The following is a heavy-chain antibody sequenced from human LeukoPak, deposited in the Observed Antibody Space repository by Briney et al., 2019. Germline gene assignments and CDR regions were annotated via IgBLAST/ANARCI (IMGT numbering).Heavy chain of an antibody. J-gene: IGHJ4*02. D-gene: IGHD1-26*01. CDR1: GFTFSSYW. CDR3: AKGKVNHLGALDY. V-gene: IGHV3-23*01. Sequence: GGSLRLSCAASGFTFSSYWMTWVRQIPGKGLEWVSTISESGGGSYSGGGTYYGDSVKGRFIISKDGSTKTLFLQMDRLRADDTGIYYCAKGKVNHLGALDYWGQGALVTVSS. CDR2: ISESGGGSYSGGGT.